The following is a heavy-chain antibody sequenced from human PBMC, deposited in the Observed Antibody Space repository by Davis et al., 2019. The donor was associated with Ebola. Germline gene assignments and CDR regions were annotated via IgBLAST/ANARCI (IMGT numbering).Heavy chain of an antibody. D-gene: IGHD1-26*01. Sequence: SVKVSCKASGYTSAAHYLHWVRQAPGQGLEWVGRINPNFGGKIYAQKFQDRVTMTIDTSINTAYMELDRLKSDDTAVYYCARGHTYGRWDDWFDPWGQGTLVTVSS. CDR3: ARGHTYGRWDDWFDP. J-gene: IGHJ5*02. V-gene: IGHV1-2*06. CDR2: INPNFGGK. CDR1: GYTSAAHY.